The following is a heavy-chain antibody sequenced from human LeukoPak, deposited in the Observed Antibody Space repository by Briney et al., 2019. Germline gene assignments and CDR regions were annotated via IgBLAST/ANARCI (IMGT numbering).Heavy chain of an antibody. CDR1: GGSISSYY. Sequence: SETLSLTCTVSGGSISSYYWSWIRQPPGKGLEWIGYIYYSGSTNYNPSLKSRVTISVDTSKNQFSLKLSSVTAADTAVYYCARVGIQRISDWGQGTLVTVSS. D-gene: IGHD3-3*02. V-gene: IGHV4-59*01. CDR3: ARVGIQRISD. J-gene: IGHJ4*02. CDR2: IYYSGST.